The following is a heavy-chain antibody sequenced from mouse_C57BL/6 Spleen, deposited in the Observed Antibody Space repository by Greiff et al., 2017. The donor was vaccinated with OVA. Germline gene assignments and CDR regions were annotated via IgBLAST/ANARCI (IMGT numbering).Heavy chain of an antibody. V-gene: IGHV1-82*01. Sequence: QVQLQQSGPELVKPGASVKISCKASGYAFSSSWMNWVKQRPGKGLEWIGRIYPGDGDTNYNGKFKGKATLTADKSSSTAYMQLSSLTSEDSAVYFCARGTVVDYWGQGTTLTVSS. CDR3: ARGTVVDY. D-gene: IGHD1-1*01. J-gene: IGHJ2*01. CDR2: IYPGDGDT. CDR1: GYAFSSSW.